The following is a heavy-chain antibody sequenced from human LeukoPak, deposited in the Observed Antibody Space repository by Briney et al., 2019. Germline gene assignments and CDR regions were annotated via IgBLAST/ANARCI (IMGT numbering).Heavy chain of an antibody. CDR3: AREFGYCSGGSCYSVEYYFDY. CDR2: ISSSSSTI. CDR1: GFTFSSYS. J-gene: IGHJ4*02. V-gene: IGHV3-48*01. Sequence: PGGSLRLSCAASGFTFSSYSMNWVRQAPGKGLEWVSYISSSSSTIYYADSVKGRFTISRDNAKNSLYLQMNSLRAEDTAVYYCAREFGYCSGGSCYSVEYYFDYWGQGTLVTVSS. D-gene: IGHD2-15*01.